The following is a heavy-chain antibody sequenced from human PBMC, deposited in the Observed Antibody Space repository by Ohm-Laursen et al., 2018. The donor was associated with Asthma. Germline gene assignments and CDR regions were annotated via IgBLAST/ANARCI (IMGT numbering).Heavy chain of an antibody. D-gene: IGHD5-12*01. CDR2: ISYDGSNK. CDR3: AKDKGMSSGYDSSYGMDV. Sequence: SLRLSCAASGFTFSSYGMHWVRQAPGKGLEWVAVISYDGSNKYYADSVKGRFTISRDNSKNTLYLQMNSLRAEDTAVYYCAKDKGMSSGYDSSYGMDVWGQGTTVIVSS. J-gene: IGHJ6*02. CDR1: GFTFSSYG. V-gene: IGHV3-30*18.